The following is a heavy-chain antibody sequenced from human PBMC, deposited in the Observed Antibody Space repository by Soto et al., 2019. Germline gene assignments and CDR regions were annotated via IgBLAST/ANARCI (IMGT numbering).Heavy chain of an antibody. D-gene: IGHD2-15*01. Sequence: PXASLSLTCAVYGGCFSGYYWSGIRQPPGKGLEWIGEINHSGSTNYNPSLNSRVTISVDTSKNQFSLKLSSVTAADTAVYYCARARSGGSWTMQYYYGMDVWGQRTTVTVSS. CDR3: ARARSGGSWTMQYYYGMDV. V-gene: IGHV4-34*01. CDR2: INHSGST. J-gene: IGHJ6*02. CDR1: GGCFSGYY.